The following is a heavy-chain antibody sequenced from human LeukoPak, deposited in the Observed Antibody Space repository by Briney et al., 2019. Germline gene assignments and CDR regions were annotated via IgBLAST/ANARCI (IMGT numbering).Heavy chain of an antibody. CDR2: IYTSGST. J-gene: IGHJ4*02. D-gene: IGHD3-10*01. CDR1: GGSISSYY. V-gene: IGHV4-4*07. CDR3: ARDQYYYGSGSTSYYFDY. Sequence: SETLSLTCTVSGGSISSYYWSWIRQPAGKGLEWIGRIYTSGSTNYNPSLKSRVTMSVDTTKNQFSLKLSSVTAADTAVYYCARDQYYYGSGSTSYYFDYWGQGTLVTVSS.